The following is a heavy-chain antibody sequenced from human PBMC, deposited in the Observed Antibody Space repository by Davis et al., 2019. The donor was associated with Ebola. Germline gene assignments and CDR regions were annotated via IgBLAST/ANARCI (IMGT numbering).Heavy chain of an antibody. CDR3: AKGGSGWPSDYSYGLGV. CDR1: GFIFSSYA. D-gene: IGHD6-19*01. Sequence: GGSLRLSCAASGFIFSSYAMHWVRQAPGKGLEWVAVTSYDGSNKNYADSVKGRFTISRDNSKNTLYLQMNSLRVDDTAVYYCAKGGSGWPSDYSYGLGVWGKGTTVTVSS. CDR2: TSYDGSNK. J-gene: IGHJ6*04. V-gene: IGHV3-30-3*01.